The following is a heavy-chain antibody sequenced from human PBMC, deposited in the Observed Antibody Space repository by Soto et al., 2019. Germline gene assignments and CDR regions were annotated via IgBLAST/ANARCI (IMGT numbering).Heavy chain of an antibody. Sequence: QVQLVQSGAEVRKPGASVKVSCKASGYTFTSYGLTWVRQAPGQGLEWMGWISAHNGNTNYAQKLQGRVTMTTDPSTSTAYMELRSLRSDDTAVYYCASSREGGSGRYFDYWGQGTLVTVSS. V-gene: IGHV1-18*01. D-gene: IGHD1-26*01. J-gene: IGHJ4*02. CDR1: GYTFTSYG. CDR2: ISAHNGNT. CDR3: ASSREGGSGRYFDY.